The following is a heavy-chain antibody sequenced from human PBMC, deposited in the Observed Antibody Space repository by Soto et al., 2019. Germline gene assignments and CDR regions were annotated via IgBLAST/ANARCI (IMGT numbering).Heavy chain of an antibody. CDR3: AKDYSSGWYDFDS. V-gene: IGHV3-23*01. CDR2: ISGSGSNT. Sequence: EVQLLESGGGLVQPGGSLRLSCAASGFTFSSYAMSWVRQAPGKGLEWVSTISGSGSNTYYADSVKGRFTISRDKSKSTLYVQMNSLSAKDTAIYYCAKDYSSGWYDFDSWGRGGLVTVSS. CDR1: GFTFSSYA. J-gene: IGHJ4*02. D-gene: IGHD6-19*01.